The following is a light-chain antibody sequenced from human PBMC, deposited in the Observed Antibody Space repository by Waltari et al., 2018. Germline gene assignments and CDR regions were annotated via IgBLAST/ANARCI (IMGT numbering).Light chain of an antibody. CDR1: QGIITY. Sequence: DIQMTQSPSFLSASVGDRITIPCRASQGIITYLNWYQQTPGKAPKVLIYSASTLQSGVPLRFSGTGSGTNFTLTISSLQPEDFATYSCQQTYSTPWTFGQGTKVELK. J-gene: IGKJ1*01. CDR3: QQTYSTPWT. CDR2: SAS. V-gene: IGKV1-39*01.